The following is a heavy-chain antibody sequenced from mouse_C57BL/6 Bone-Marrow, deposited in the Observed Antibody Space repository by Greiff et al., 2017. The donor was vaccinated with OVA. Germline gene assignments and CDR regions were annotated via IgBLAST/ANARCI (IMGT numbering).Heavy chain of an antibody. CDR3: ARGPYDYDGYAMDY. J-gene: IGHJ4*01. CDR2: IDPSDSYT. D-gene: IGHD2-4*01. V-gene: IGHV1-50*01. Sequence: QVQLQQSGAELVKPGASVKLSCKASGYTFTSYWMQWVKQRPGQGLEWIGEIDPSDSYTNYNQKFKGKATLTVDTSSSTAYMQLSSLTSEDAAVYYCARGPYDYDGYAMDYWGQGTSVTVSS. CDR1: GYTFTSYW.